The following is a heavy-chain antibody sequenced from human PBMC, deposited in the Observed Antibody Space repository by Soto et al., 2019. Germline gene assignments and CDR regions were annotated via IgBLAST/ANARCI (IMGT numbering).Heavy chain of an antibody. CDR1: GFTFSSYA. CDR2: ISGSGGST. J-gene: IGHJ4*02. V-gene: IGHV3-23*01. D-gene: IGHD3-22*01. CDR3: AKLVSLNYYDSSGSSDY. Sequence: GGSLRLSCAASGFTFSSYAMSWVRQAPGKGLEWVSAISGSGGSTYYADSVKGRFTISRDNSKDTLYLQMNSLRAEDTAVYYCAKLVSLNYYDSSGSSDYWGQGTLVTVSS.